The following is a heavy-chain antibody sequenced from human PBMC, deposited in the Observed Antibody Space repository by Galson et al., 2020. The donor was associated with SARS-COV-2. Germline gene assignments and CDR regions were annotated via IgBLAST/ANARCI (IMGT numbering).Heavy chain of an antibody. CDR3: ARLHYGEYAPEAFDI. CDR2: ISHSEGT. V-gene: IGHV4-30-2*01. Sequence: SETLSLTCAVSGTSISSGSYSWTWIRQPPGKGLEWIGYISHSEGTYYNPSLKSRVTISGDRSKNQFSLRLSSVTAADTAVYYCARLHYGEYAPEAFDIWGPGTRVTVAS. D-gene: IGHD4-17*01. CDR1: GTSISSGSYS. J-gene: IGHJ3*02.